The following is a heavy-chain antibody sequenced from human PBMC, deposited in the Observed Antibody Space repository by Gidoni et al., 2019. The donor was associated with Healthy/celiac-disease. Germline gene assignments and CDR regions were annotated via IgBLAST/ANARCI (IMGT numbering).Heavy chain of an antibody. V-gene: IGHV4-31*03. J-gene: IGHJ4*02. CDR1: GGSISSGGYY. D-gene: IGHD1-26*01. CDR3: AREGSLGAEPDY. CDR2: IYYSGST. Sequence: QVQLQESGPGLVKPSQTLSLTCPVSGGSISSGGYYWSWIRQHPGKGLEWIGYIYYSGSTYYNPSLKSRVTISVDTSKNQFSLKLSSVTAADTAVYYCAREGSLGAEPDYWGQGTLVTVSS.